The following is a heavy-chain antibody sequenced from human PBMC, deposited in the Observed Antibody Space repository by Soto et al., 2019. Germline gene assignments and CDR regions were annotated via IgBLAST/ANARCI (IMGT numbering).Heavy chain of an antibody. CDR3: AKDVYGSGSYFRYYYYGMDV. V-gene: IGHV3-23*01. D-gene: IGHD3-10*01. J-gene: IGHJ6*02. Sequence: GGSLRLSCAASGFTFSSYAMSWVRQAPGKGLEWVSAISGSGGSTYYADSVKGRFTISRDNSKNTLYLQMNSLRAEDKAVYYCAKDVYGSGSYFRYYYYGMDVWGQGTTVTVSS. CDR1: GFTFSSYA. CDR2: ISGSGGST.